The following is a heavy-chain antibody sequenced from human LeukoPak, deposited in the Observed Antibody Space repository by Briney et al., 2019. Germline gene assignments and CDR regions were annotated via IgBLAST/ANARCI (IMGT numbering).Heavy chain of an antibody. D-gene: IGHD1-26*01. CDR3: VYSGNFPFDY. J-gene: IGHJ4*02. Sequence: GGSLRLSCAASGFTFSNHWMHWVRQARGKVLEWVSRINSDGISTTYADSVKRRFTISRDNAKNTLFLQMNSLRAEDTAVYYCVYSGNFPFDYWGQGTLVTVSS. CDR1: GFTFSNHW. V-gene: IGHV3-74*01. CDR2: INSDGIST.